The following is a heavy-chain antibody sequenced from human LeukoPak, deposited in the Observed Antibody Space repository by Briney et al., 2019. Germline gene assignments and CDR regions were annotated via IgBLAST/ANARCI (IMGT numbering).Heavy chain of an antibody. CDR1: GGTFSSYA. D-gene: IGHD6-25*01. CDR3: ARELSPATLYYFDY. V-gene: IGHV1-69*01. Sequence: ASVKVSCKASGGTFSSYAISWVRRAPGQGLEWMGGIIPIFGTANYAQKFQGRVTITADESTSTAYMELSSPRSEDTAVYYCARELSPATLYYFDYWGQGTLVTVSS. CDR2: IIPIFGTA. J-gene: IGHJ4*02.